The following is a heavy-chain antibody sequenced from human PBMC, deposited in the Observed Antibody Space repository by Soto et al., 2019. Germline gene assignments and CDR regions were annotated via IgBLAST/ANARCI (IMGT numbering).Heavy chain of an antibody. CDR1: GFSLSSTRMA. Sequence: QITLKESGPTLVKPTQTLTLTCTFSGFSLSSTRMAVGWIRQPPGKALEWLALIYWDDDNRDSPFLKSRLTITNDTSKNQVVLTMSNMDPVDTARYYCSHIVVAGLGYYFDYWGQGTLVTVSS. V-gene: IGHV2-5*02. CDR2: IYWDDDN. J-gene: IGHJ4*02. CDR3: SHIVVAGLGYYFDY. D-gene: IGHD6-19*01.